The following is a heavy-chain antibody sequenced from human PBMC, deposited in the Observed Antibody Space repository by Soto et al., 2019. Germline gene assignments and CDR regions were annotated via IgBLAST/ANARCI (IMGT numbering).Heavy chain of an antibody. Sequence: QVQLVQSVAEVKKPGASVKVSCKASGYTFTSYYMHWVRQAPGQGLEWMGIINPSGGSKSYAQKSRGRATVTRATCAIIVYIKLRSLRSYDTAVYYCASDQVGGSYDVLAAYYKSYYYYMDVWCKGTTVTVSS. CDR1: GYTFTSYY. CDR3: ASDQVGGSYDVLAAYYKSYYYYMDV. D-gene: IGHD3-9*01. J-gene: IGHJ6*03. CDR2: INPSGGSK. V-gene: IGHV1-46*03.